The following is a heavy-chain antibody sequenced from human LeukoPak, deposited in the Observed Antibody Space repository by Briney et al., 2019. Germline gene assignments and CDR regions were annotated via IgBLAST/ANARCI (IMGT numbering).Heavy chain of an antibody. J-gene: IGHJ6*03. CDR1: GFTFSSYS. CDR3: AREGPHDYYYYMDV. CDR2: ISSGSSYI. D-gene: IGHD1-14*01. Sequence: GGSLRLSCAASGFTFSSYSMSWVRQAPGKGLEWVSSISSGSSYIYYADSEKRRFTISRDNATNSLYLQMTSLRAEDTAVYYCAREGPHDYYYYMDVWGKGTTVTVSS. V-gene: IGHV3-21*01.